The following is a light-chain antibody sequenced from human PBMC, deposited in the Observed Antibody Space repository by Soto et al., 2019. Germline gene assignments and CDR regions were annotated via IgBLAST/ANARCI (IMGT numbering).Light chain of an antibody. CDR1: QSVSNNY. Sequence: EIVMTQSPATLSVSPGDEATLSCRTSQSVSNNYLAWYQQKPGQAPRLLIYGASSRATGIPDRFSGSGSGTDFTLSISRLEPEDFAVYYCQQYSSLWTFGQGTKVEIK. J-gene: IGKJ1*01. V-gene: IGKV3-20*01. CDR2: GAS. CDR3: QQYSSLWT.